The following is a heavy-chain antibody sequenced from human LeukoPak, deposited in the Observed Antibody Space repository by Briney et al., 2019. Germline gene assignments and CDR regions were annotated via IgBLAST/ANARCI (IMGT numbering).Heavy chain of an antibody. CDR2: INWNGGST. CDR3: ARVGTIGNTVDGFDL. CDR1: GFTFDDYG. D-gene: IGHD1-1*01. J-gene: IGHJ3*01. Sequence: GGSLRLSCAASGFTFDDYGMSWVRQAPGKGLEWVSGINWNGGSTGYADSVKGRFTISRDNAKNSLYLQMNSLRAEDTALYYCARVGTIGNTVDGFDLWGQGTMVTVSS. V-gene: IGHV3-20*04.